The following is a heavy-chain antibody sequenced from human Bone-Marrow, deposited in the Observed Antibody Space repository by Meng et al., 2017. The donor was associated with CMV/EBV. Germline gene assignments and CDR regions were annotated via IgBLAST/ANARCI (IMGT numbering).Heavy chain of an antibody. J-gene: IGHJ4*03. CDR1: GGSISSSSYY. V-gene: IGHV4-39*07. CDR2: IYYSGST. D-gene: IGHD4-23*01. Sequence: SETLSLTCTVSGGSISSSSYYWGWIRQPPGKGLEWIGSIYYSGSTYYNPSLKSRVTISVDTSKNQFSLKLCSVTAADTAVYYCARDWQLHRGGVNYWGQGTLVTVSS. CDR3: ARDWQLHRGGVNY.